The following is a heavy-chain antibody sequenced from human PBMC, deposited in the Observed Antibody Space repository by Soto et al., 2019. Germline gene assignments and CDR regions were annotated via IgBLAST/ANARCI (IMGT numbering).Heavy chain of an antibody. V-gene: IGHV3-23*01. D-gene: IGHD1-26*01. CDR1: GFTFSSYA. Sequence: GGSLRLSCAASGFTFSSYAMSWVRQAPGKGLEWVSAISGSGGSTYYADSVKGRFTISRDNAKNSLYLQMNSLRAEDTAVYYCAKDKRWEPRRPRGLDYWGQGTLVTVSS. CDR3: AKDKRWEPRRPRGLDY. CDR2: ISGSGGST. J-gene: IGHJ4*02.